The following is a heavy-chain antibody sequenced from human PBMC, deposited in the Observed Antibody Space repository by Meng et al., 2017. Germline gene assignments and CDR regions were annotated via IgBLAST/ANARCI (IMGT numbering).Heavy chain of an antibody. CDR2: TYYRSKWYN. D-gene: IGHD3-10*02. CDR3: ASGWSMFQT. V-gene: IGHV6-1*01. CDR1: GDTVSSDSAA. Sequence: QLQQSGPGLMKPSQTLSLTCAISGDTVSSDSAAWNWIRQSPSRGLEWLGRTYYRSKWYNDFAVSVKSRIIINPDTSKNHFSRQLNSVTPEDTAVYYCASGWSMFQTWGQGTLVTVSS. J-gene: IGHJ4*02.